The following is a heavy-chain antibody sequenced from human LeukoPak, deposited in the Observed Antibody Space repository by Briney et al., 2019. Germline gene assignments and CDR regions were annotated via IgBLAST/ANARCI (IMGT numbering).Heavy chain of an antibody. CDR2: FDPEDGET. V-gene: IGHV1-24*01. J-gene: IGHJ4*02. Sequence: ASVKVSCKVSGYTLTELSMHWVRQAPGKGLEWMGGFDPEDGETIYAQKFQGRVTMTEDTSTDTAYMELSSLRSEDTAVYYCATGRGGHMIVVGYFDYWGQGTLVTVSS. CDR1: GYTLTELS. CDR3: ATGRGGHMIVVGYFDY. D-gene: IGHD3-22*01.